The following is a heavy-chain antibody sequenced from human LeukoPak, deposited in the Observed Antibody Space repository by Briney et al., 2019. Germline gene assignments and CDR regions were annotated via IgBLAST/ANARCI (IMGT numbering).Heavy chain of an antibody. Sequence: PGGSLRLSCAASGFPFSTFWMTWSRQTPGKGPEWVANINEDGSKKYYVDSVKGRFTISRDNGKNSLYLEMNSLRADDTALYFCVQGGHFDFWGQGAPVTVSS. CDR2: INEDGSKK. CDR3: VQGGHFDF. CDR1: GFPFSTFW. D-gene: IGHD3-16*01. V-gene: IGHV3-7*01. J-gene: IGHJ4*02.